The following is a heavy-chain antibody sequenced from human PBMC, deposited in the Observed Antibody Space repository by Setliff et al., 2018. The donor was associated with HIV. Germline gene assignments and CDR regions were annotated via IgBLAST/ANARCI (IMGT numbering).Heavy chain of an antibody. D-gene: IGHD2-21*01. J-gene: IGHJ6*02. Sequence: GSLRLSCVASGFTSNNAWMNWVRQAPGKGLEWLGRIKKSSDGGKTDYASPVKGRFTISRDDSKNTLYLQMNSLKTDGTGVYFCATDNGPSYSMDIWGQGTTVTVSS. CDR3: ATDNGPSYSMDI. CDR1: GFTSNNAW. V-gene: IGHV3-15*01. CDR2: IKKSSDGGKT.